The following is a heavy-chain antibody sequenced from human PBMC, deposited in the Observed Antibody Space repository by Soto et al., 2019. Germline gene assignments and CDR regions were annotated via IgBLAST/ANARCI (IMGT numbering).Heavy chain of an antibody. V-gene: IGHV3-23*01. Sequence: GGSLRLSCAASGFNFSSYAMSWVRQAPGKGLEWVSAISGSGGSTYYADSVKGRFTISRDNSKNTLYLQMNSLRAEDTAVYYCAKYYDSSGSHDAFDIWGQGTMVTVSS. J-gene: IGHJ3*02. CDR2: ISGSGGST. CDR3: AKYYDSSGSHDAFDI. D-gene: IGHD3-22*01. CDR1: GFNFSSYA.